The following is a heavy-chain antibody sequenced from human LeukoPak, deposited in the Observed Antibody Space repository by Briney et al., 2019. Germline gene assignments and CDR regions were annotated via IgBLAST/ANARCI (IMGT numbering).Heavy chain of an antibody. Sequence: ASVKVPCKASGGTFSSYAISWVRQAPGQGLEWMGGIIPIFGTANYAQKFQGRVTITTDESTSTAYMELSSLRSEDTAVYYCARDGGGYGGNSDAFDIWGQGTMVTVSS. D-gene: IGHD4-23*01. J-gene: IGHJ3*02. V-gene: IGHV1-69*05. CDR1: GGTFSSYA. CDR2: IIPIFGTA. CDR3: ARDGGGYGGNSDAFDI.